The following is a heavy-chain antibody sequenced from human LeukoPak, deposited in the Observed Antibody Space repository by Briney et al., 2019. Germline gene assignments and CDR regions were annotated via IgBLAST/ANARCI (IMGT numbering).Heavy chain of an antibody. D-gene: IGHD3-22*01. CDR1: GFTFSSYS. CDR2: ISTSSIYI. J-gene: IGHJ4*02. CDR3: AKMGYYYDSSGYYPPIYYFDY. Sequence: GGSLRLSCAASGFTFSSYSMNWVRQAPGKGLEWVSSISTSSIYIYYADSVKGRFTISRDNARNSLYVQMNSLRAEDTAVYYCAKMGYYYDSSGYYPPIYYFDYWGQGTLVTVSS. V-gene: IGHV3-21*04.